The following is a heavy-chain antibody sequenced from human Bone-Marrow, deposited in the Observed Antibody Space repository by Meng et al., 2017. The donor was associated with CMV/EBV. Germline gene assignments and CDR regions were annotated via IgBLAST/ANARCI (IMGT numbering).Heavy chain of an antibody. CDR1: GYTFTSYG. V-gene: IGHV1-18*01. Sequence: ASVKVSCKASGYTFTSYGISWVRQAPGQGLEWMGWINPNSGGTNYAQKFLGRVTMTRDTSTSTVYMELSSLRSEDSAVYYCARDTQESRGWYGDLQHWGQGTLVTVSS. D-gene: IGHD6-19*01. J-gene: IGHJ1*01. CDR3: ARDTQESRGWYGDLQH. CDR2: INPNSGGT.